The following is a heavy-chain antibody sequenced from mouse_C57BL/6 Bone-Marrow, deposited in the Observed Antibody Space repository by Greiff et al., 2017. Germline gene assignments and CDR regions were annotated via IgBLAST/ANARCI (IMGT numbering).Heavy chain of an antibody. Sequence: QVQLQQSGAELARPGASVKLSCKASGYTFTSYGISWVKQRTGQGLEWIGEIYPRSGNTYYNEKFKGKATLTADKSSSTAYMELRSLTSEDSAVXFCAIYYYGSSYGGYWGQGTTLTVSS. V-gene: IGHV1-81*01. J-gene: IGHJ2*01. CDR2: IYPRSGNT. CDR3: AIYYYGSSYGGY. D-gene: IGHD1-1*01. CDR1: GYTFTSYG.